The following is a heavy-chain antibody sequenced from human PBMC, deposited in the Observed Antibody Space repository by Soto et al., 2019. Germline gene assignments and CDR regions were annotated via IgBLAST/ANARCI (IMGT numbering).Heavy chain of an antibody. CDR1: GFTFSNAW. D-gene: IGHD3-10*01. J-gene: IGHJ6*02. CDR3: TTTANVLLWFGELFDYYYGMDV. Sequence: EVQLVESGGGLVKPGGSLRLSCAASGFTFSNAWMSWVRQAPGKGLEWVGRIKSKTDGGTTDYAAPVKGRFTISRDDSKNTLYLQMNSLKTEDTAVYYCTTTANVLLWFGELFDYYYGMDVWGQGTTVTVSS. CDR2: IKSKTDGGTT. V-gene: IGHV3-15*01.